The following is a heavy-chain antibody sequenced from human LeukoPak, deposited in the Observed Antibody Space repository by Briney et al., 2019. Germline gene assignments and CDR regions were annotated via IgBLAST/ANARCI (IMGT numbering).Heavy chain of an antibody. D-gene: IGHD3/OR15-3a*01. CDR2: INNDGGGT. CDR1: GFTFSTYW. J-gene: IGHJ3*01. Sequence: GGSLRLSCAASGFTFSTYWMYWVRQAPGKGLEYVSRINNDGGGTTYADSVKGRFTISRDNAKNTVYLQMNSLRTEDTAMYYFARGGLDHAFDLWGQGTMVTVSS. CDR3: ARGGLDHAFDL. V-gene: IGHV3-74*01.